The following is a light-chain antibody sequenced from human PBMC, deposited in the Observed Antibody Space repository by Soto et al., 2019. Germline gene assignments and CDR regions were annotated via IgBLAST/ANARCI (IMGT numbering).Light chain of an antibody. CDR2: SAS. CDR3: QQGHNWPLT. J-gene: IGKJ2*01. CDR1: QSISTE. Sequence: EIVMTQSPATLSVSPGERATLSCRASQSISTELAWYQQKPGQPPRLLIYSASTRATGGPARFTGSGSGSEFTLTISGLQSEDFVVYYCQQGHNWPLTFGQGTRLEI. V-gene: IGKV3-15*01.